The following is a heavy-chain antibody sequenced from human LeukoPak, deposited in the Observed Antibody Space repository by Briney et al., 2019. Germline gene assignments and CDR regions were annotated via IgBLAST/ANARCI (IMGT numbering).Heavy chain of an antibody. J-gene: IGHJ6*02. Sequence: GGSLRLSCAASGFTVSSNYMSWVRQAPGKGLEWVSYISSSTGTINYADTVKGRFTISRDNAKNSLYLQMNSLRDEDTAVYYCARVLGYTYGYYSYGMDVWGQGTTVTVSS. D-gene: IGHD5-18*01. CDR1: GFTVSSNY. CDR3: ARVLGYTYGYYSYGMDV. CDR2: ISSSTGTI. V-gene: IGHV3-48*02.